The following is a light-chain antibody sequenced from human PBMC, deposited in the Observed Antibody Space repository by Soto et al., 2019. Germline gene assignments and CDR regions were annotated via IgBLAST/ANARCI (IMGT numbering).Light chain of an antibody. V-gene: IGKV3-11*01. CDR2: DAS. J-gene: IGKJ5*01. CDR1: QSFSSY. CDR3: QQRHMWPVS. Sequence: EIVLTQSPATLSLSPGERATLSCRASQSFSSYLACYQQKPGQAPRLLIYDASNRATGIPARFSGSGSGTDFTLTISSLEPEDSAVYYCQQRHMWPVSFGQGTRLEIK.